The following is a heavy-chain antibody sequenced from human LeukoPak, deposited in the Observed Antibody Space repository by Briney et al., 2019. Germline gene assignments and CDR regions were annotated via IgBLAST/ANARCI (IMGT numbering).Heavy chain of an antibody. J-gene: IGHJ3*02. CDR2: IGSSGTTT. D-gene: IGHD2-2*01. Sequence: GGSLRLSCAASGFTFSIYSMNWVRQAPGRGLEWLSYIGSSGTTTYYADSVKGRFTISRDNSKNTVYLQMNSLRAEDTAVYYCASRDPYQSMAYDAFDIWGQGTMVTVSS. V-gene: IGHV3-48*04. CDR3: ASRDPYQSMAYDAFDI. CDR1: GFTFSIYS.